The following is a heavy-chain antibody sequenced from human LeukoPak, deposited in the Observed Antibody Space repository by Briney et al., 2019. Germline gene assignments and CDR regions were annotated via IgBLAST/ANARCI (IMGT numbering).Heavy chain of an antibody. V-gene: IGHV4-39*01. CDR2: IYYSGST. CDR3: ARHRGGAVAALTLDV. J-gene: IGHJ6*04. Sequence: PSETLSLTCTVSGGSISSSSYYWGWIPQPPGKGLEWIGSIYYSGSTYYNPSLKSRVTISVDTSKNQFSLKLSSVTAADTAVYYWARHRGGAVAALTLDVWGKGTTVTVSS. D-gene: IGHD6-19*01. CDR1: GGSISSSSYY.